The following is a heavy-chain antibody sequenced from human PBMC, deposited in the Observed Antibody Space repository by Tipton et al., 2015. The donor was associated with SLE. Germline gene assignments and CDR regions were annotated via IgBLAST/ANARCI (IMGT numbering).Heavy chain of an antibody. CDR2: IYYSGGT. D-gene: IGHD2-15*01. CDR3: ARGYCSGGSCYYFDY. CDR1: GGSIGGSNYY. V-gene: IGHV4-39*01. Sequence: LRLSCTVSGGSIGGSNYYWGWIRQPPGKGLEWIGSIYYSGGTYYNPSLKSRITIFVDTSKKQFSLKLSSVTAADTAVYYCARGYCSGGSCYYFDYWGQGTLVTVSS. J-gene: IGHJ4*02.